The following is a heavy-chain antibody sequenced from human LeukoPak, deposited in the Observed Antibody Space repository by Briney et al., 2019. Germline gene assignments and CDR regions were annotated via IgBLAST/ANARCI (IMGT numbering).Heavy chain of an antibody. J-gene: IGHJ4*02. CDR2: IRYDGSNK. CDR1: GFTFSSYG. D-gene: IGHD3-22*01. CDR3: AKDMDNYPARTMIFDY. V-gene: IGHV3-30*02. Sequence: GGSLRLSCAASGFTFSSYGMHWVRQAPGKGLEWVAFIRYDGSNKYYADSVKGRFTISRDNSKNTLYLQMNSLRAEDTAVYYCAKDMDNYPARTMIFDYWGQGTLVTVSS.